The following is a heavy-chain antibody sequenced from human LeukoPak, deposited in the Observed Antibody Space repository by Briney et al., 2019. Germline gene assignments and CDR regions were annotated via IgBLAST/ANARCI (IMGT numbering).Heavy chain of an antibody. J-gene: IGHJ5*02. CDR1: GYSISSGYY. CDR2: IYHSGST. V-gene: IGHV4-38-2*02. D-gene: IGHD4-17*01. CDR3: ARGGYGDYANWFDP. Sequence: SETLSLTCTVSGYSISSGYYWGWIRPPPGEGLEWIGSIYHSGSTYYNPSLKSRVTISVDTSKNQFSLKLSSVTAADTAVYYCARGGYGDYANWFDPWGQGTLVTVSS.